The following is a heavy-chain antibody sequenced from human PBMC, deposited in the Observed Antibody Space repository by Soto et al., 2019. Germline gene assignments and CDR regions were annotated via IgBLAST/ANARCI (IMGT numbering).Heavy chain of an antibody. J-gene: IGHJ4*02. Sequence: QITLNESGPTVVRPTETLTLTCRFSGFSLTTSGVGVGWIRQSPGKAPEWLALIYWDDDKRYSASLKSRLTITQDTSKNQVVLTVSDLDPKDTATYYCAHRVLRTVFGLVTTTAIYFDFWGQGTPVAVSS. D-gene: IGHD3-3*01. CDR3: AHRVLRTVFGLVTTTAIYFDF. CDR1: GFSLTTSGVG. V-gene: IGHV2-5*02. CDR2: IYWDDDK.